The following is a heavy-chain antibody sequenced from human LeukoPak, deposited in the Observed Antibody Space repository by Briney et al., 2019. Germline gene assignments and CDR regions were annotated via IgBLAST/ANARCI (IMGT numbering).Heavy chain of an antibody. D-gene: IGHD2-2*03. CDR2: IYPSGRT. CDR1: SGSMTVSC. Sequence: SETLSLTCSVSSGSMTVSCWSWIRQAPGKGFEWLGFIYPSGRTEYSPSLRSRVSFSVATSRMEATVRLSSVTASDTAVYYCTREGYNRSGYFLDFWGQGTLVTVSS. J-gene: IGHJ4*02. V-gene: IGHV4-59*12. CDR3: TREGYNRSGYFLDF.